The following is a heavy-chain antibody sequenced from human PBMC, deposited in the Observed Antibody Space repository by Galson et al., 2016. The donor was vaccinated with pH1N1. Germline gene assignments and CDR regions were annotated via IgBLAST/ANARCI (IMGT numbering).Heavy chain of an antibody. D-gene: IGHD3-10*01. Sequence: SLRLSCAASDFTFSSYEMSWVRQAPGKGLEWVAYISSSGSAIYYPDSVEGRFTISRENAGNSLYLQMSSLRAEDTAVYYCARDTSGHAPRPYGAFDIWGQGTMVTVSS. V-gene: IGHV3-48*03. J-gene: IGHJ3*02. CDR1: DFTFSSYE. CDR2: ISSSGSAI. CDR3: ARDTSGHAPRPYGAFDI.